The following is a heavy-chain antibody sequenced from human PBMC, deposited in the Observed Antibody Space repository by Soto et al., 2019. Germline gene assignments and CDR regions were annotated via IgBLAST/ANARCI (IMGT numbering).Heavy chain of an antibody. J-gene: IGHJ6*02. D-gene: IGHD3-3*01. CDR3: ARDLDQLLGRRLYYDFWSGPNYYYGMDV. CDR2: ISYDGSNK. Sequence: GGSLRLSCAASGFTFSSYAMYWVRQAPGKGLEWVAVISYDGSNKYYADSVKGRFTISRDNSKNTLYLQMNSLRAEDTAVYYCARDLDQLLGRRLYYDFWSGPNYYYGMDVWGQGTTVTVSS. V-gene: IGHV3-30-3*01. CDR1: GFTFSSYA.